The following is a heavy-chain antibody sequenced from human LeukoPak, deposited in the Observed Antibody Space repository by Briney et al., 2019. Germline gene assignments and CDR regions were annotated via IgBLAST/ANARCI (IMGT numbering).Heavy chain of an antibody. CDR1: GYTFTSYG. CDR3: ARGRIHYYDSSGYYFREHSFDI. Sequence: GASVKVSCKASGYTFTSYGISWVRQSPGQGLEWMGWISAYNGNTNYAQKFQGRVTMTRNTSISTAYMELSSLRSEDTAVYYCARGRIHYYDSSGYYFREHSFDIWGQGTMVTVSS. J-gene: IGHJ3*02. D-gene: IGHD3-22*01. CDR2: ISAYNGNT. V-gene: IGHV1-18*01.